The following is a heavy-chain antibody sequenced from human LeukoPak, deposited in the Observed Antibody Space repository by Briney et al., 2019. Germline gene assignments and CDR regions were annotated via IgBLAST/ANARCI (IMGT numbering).Heavy chain of an antibody. CDR2: SSAYNGNT. CDR1: GYTFTGYY. V-gene: IGHV1-18*04. CDR3: ARDPRTDYDFWSGYYIRLDY. D-gene: IGHD3-3*01. J-gene: IGHJ4*02. Sequence: GASVKVSCRASGYTFTGYYIHWVRQAPGQGLEWMGWSSAYNGNTNYAQKLQGRVTMTTDTSTSTAYMELRSLRSDDTAVYYCARDPRTDYDFWSGYYIRLDYWGQGTLVTVSS.